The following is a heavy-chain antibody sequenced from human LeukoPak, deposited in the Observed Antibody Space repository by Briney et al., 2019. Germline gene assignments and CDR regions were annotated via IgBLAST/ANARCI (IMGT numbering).Heavy chain of an antibody. V-gene: IGHV3-23*01. J-gene: IGHJ4*02. CDR3: AKDSCSSASCRGYFDY. CDR2: ISGSGGST. Sequence: PGGSLRLSCAASGFTFSSYAMSWVRQAPGKGLEWVSAISGSGGSTYYADSVKGRFTISRDNSKNTLYLQMHSMRAEDTAVYYCAKDSCSSASCRGYFDYWGQGHLVTASS. D-gene: IGHD2-2*01. CDR1: GFTFSSYA.